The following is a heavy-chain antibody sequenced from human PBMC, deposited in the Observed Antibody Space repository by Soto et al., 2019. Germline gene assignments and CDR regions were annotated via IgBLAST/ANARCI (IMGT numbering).Heavy chain of an antibody. CDR3: ARLQFGEGFDY. Sequence: TLSLTCAVSGVSISGGGFSCSWIRQPPGKGLEWIGYILHTGGTQYNPSLKSRVSMSVDKSKNQFSLHLTSVTAADTAVYYCARLQFGEGFDYWGQGALVTVSS. CDR2: ILHTGGT. V-gene: IGHV4-30-2*01. D-gene: IGHD3-10*01. J-gene: IGHJ4*02. CDR1: GVSISGGGFS.